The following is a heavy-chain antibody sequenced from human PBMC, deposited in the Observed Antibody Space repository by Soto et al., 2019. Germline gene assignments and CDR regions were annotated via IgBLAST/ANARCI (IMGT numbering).Heavy chain of an antibody. CDR2: ISGSGGST. D-gene: IGHD3-9*01. CDR1: GFTFSSYA. V-gene: IGHV3-23*01. CDR3: AKDRYRSNYDILTGQITGYFDY. Sequence: PGGSLRLSCAASGFTFSSYAMSWVRQAPGKGLEWVSAISGSGGSTYYADSVKGRFTISRDNSKNTLYLQMNSLRAEDTAVYYCAKDRYRSNYDILTGQITGYFDYWGQGTLVTVSS. J-gene: IGHJ4*02.